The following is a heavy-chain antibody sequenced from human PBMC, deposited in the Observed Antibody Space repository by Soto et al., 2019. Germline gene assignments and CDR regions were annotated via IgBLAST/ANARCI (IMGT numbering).Heavy chain of an antibody. CDR3: ARGVVPDV. CDR1: GASIGGSSYY. J-gene: IGHJ6*02. V-gene: IGHV4-39*02. Sequence: SETLSLTCTVSGASIGGSSYYWGWIRQPPGKGLEWIANIYNSGKTHYNPSLKSRLNISVDTSKNHFSLKLTSVTAADMALYYCARGVVPDVWGQGTTVTVSS. CDR2: IYNSGKT. D-gene: IGHD6-6*01.